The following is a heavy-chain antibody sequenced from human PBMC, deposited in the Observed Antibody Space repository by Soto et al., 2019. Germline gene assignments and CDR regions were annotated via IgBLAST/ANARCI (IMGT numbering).Heavy chain of an antibody. Sequence: QVQLVQSGAEVKKPGASVKVSCEASGYTFSTYEMHWVRQAPGQRPEWMGWINGGNGKSKYTETLQGRVTFTRDTSASTSYMELTSLRSEDTAFYYCARGGGATFTHYYSYMDVWGTGTTVTVSS. J-gene: IGHJ6*03. V-gene: IGHV1-3*01. CDR2: INGGNGKS. CDR3: ARGGGATFTHYYSYMDV. D-gene: IGHD1-26*01. CDR1: GYTFSTYE.